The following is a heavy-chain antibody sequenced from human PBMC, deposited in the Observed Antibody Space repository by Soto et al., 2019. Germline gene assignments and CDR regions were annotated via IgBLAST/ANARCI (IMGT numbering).Heavy chain of an antibody. Sequence: GASVKVSCKASGYTFTGYYMHWVRQAPGQGLEWMGWINPNSGGTNYAQKFQGRVTMTRDTSISTAYMELSRLRSDDTAVYYCARVNRPTIYYDSSGYYSGFGLGWFDPWGQGTLVTVSS. V-gene: IGHV1-2*02. J-gene: IGHJ5*02. CDR3: ARVNRPTIYYDSSGYYSGFGLGWFDP. CDR2: INPNSGGT. D-gene: IGHD3-22*01. CDR1: GYTFTGYY.